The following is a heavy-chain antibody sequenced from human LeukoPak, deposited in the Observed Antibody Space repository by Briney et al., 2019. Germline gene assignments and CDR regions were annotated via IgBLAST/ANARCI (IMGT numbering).Heavy chain of an antibody. J-gene: IGHJ4*02. CDR3: ARSRGHINYGGFYFDF. CDR2: ISSSGTSI. CDR1: AFTFSRYH. Sequence: GGSLRLSCADSAFTFSRYHMNWVRQAPGEGLEWVSYISSSGTSIYYADSVKGRFTISRDNAKNSLYLQMTSLRAEDTAVYYCARSRGHINYGGFYFDFWGQGTLVTVSS. D-gene: IGHD4-11*01. V-gene: IGHV3-48*04.